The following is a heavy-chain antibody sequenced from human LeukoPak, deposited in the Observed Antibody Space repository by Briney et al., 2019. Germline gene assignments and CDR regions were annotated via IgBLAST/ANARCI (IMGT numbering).Heavy chain of an antibody. J-gene: IGHJ6*03. CDR1: GGSISSSSYY. D-gene: IGHD6-6*01. CDR2: IYYSGST. V-gene: IGHV4-39*07. Sequence: PSETLSLTCTVSGGSISSSSYYWGRIRQPPGKGLEWIGSIYYSGSTYYNPSLKSRVTISVDTSKNQFSLKLSSVTAADTAVYYCARAGQLVLRGYYYYMDVWGKGTTVTVSS. CDR3: ARAGQLVLRGYYYYMDV.